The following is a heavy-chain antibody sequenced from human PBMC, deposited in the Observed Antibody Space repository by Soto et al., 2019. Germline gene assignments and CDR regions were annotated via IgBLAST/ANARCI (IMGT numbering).Heavy chain of an antibody. Sequence: GASVKVSCKASGGTFSSYAISWVRQAPGQGLEWMGGIIAYIGKANYAQKFQGRVTMTADTSTSTAYMELRSLRSDDTAVYYCARGHSMATIGGPGNYWGQGTLVTVSS. CDR1: GGTFSSYA. CDR2: IIAYIGKA. D-gene: IGHD5-12*01. CDR3: ARGHSMATIGGPGNY. V-gene: IGHV1-69*10. J-gene: IGHJ4*02.